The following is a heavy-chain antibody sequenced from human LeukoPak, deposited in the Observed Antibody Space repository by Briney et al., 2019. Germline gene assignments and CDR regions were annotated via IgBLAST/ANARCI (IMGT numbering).Heavy chain of an antibody. Sequence: GGSLRLSCTASGFTFGDYTMNWVRQAPGKGLEWVGLIRSKAYGGTTEYAASVKGRFIISRDDSKSIAYLQMNSLKTEDTAVYYCVGEYCYRWGQGTLVTVSS. V-gene: IGHV3-49*04. J-gene: IGHJ5*02. CDR2: IRSKAYGGTT. CDR1: GFTFGDYT. CDR3: VGEYCYR. D-gene: IGHD3-10*01.